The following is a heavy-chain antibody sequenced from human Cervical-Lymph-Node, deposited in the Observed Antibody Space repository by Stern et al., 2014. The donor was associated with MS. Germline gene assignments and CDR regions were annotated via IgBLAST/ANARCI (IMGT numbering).Heavy chain of an antibody. V-gene: IGHV3-48*02. J-gene: IGHJ4*02. Sequence: EVQLVESGGGLVQPGGSLRLSCAASGFAFSSCTMNWVRQAPGKGLEWVSYISSSSSSIYYADSVRGRFTISRDHAQNIRYLELNSLRDEDTVFSYCASRGNIYGWVYWGQGTLVTVSS. CDR1: GFAFSSCT. D-gene: IGHD5-18*01. CDR3: ASRGNIYGWVY. CDR2: ISSSSSSI.